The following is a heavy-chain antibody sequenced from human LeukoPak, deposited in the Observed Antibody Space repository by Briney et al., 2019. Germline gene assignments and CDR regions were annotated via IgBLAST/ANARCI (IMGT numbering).Heavy chain of an antibody. CDR1: GFTFSSYA. CDR3: AKDPIMYYYYGMDV. CDR2: ISGSGGST. D-gene: IGHD2-8*01. V-gene: IGHV3-23*01. Sequence: GGSLRLSCAASGFTFSSYAMSWVRQAPGKGLEWVSAISGSGGSTYYADSVKGRFTISRDNSKNTLYLQMNSLRAEDTAVYYCAKDPIMYYYYGMDVWGQGTTVTVSS. J-gene: IGHJ6*02.